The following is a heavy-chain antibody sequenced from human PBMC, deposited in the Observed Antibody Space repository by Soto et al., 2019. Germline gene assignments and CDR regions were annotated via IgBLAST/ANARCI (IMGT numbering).Heavy chain of an antibody. CDR2: ISAYNGNT. J-gene: IGHJ4*02. CDR1: GGTFSSYA. V-gene: IGHV1-18*01. CDR3: ARVEPGMQTHDY. Sequence: ASVKVSCKASGGTFSSYAISWVRQAPGQGLEWMGWISAYNGNTNYAQKLQGRVTMTTDTSTSTAYMELRSLRSDDTAVYYCARVEPGMQTHDYWGQGTLVTVSS.